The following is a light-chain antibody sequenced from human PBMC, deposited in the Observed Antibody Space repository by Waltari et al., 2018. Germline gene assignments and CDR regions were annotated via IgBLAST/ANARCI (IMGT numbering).Light chain of an antibody. Sequence: SIMLSQPPSMSVAPGQTARITCGGNNIESESVHWYQQKPGQAPLVVLYDDSARPSGIPRRLSGSNSGNKATLTISRVEAGDEADYYCQLWDTSNDRVVFGGGT. CDR1: NIESES. J-gene: IGLJ3*02. CDR3: QLWDTSNDRVV. CDR2: DDS. V-gene: IGLV3-21*02.